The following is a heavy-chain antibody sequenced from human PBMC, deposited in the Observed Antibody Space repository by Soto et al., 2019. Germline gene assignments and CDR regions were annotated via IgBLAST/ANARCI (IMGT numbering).Heavy chain of an antibody. CDR1: GGSITSGGYS. V-gene: IGHV4-30-2*06. CDR2: IYQSGSA. J-gene: IGHJ6*02. CDR3: ARAFYGVDL. Sequence: ASETLSLTCTVSGGSITSGGYSWSWIPQSPGQGLEWIGYIYQSGSAFYNPSLKTRATILVDRSKNQFSLNLTSVTAADAAVYYCARAFYGVDLWGQGTTVTVSS.